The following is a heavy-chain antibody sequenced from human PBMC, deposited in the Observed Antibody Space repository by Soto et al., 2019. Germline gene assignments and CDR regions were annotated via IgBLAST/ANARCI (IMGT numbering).Heavy chain of an antibody. CDR2: ASYDGSET. D-gene: IGHD3-10*01. J-gene: IGHJ4*02. V-gene: IGHV3-30*03. CDR1: GFDFRSYG. CDR3: VRDSGWPILNFDS. Sequence: QVQLVESGGGVVQPGRSLRLACAASGFDFRSYGIHWVRQARGRGLEWVAAASYDGSETYYADSAKGRFTVSKEISKNTVFLQMNALRHEDTALYFCVRDSGWPILNFDSWGQGTLVTVSS.